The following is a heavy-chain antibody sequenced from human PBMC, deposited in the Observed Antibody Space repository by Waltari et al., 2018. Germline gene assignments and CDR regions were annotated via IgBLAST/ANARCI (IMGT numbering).Heavy chain of an antibody. V-gene: IGHV1-69*10. J-gene: IGHJ6*03. CDR2: IIPILGIA. Sequence: QVQLVQSGAEVKKPGSSVKVSCKASGGTFSSYAISWVRQAPGQGLEWMGGIIPILGIANYAQKFQGRVTITADKSTSTAYMEVGSLRSEDTAVYYCARGGKYSSSPLPIYYYYYYMDVWGKGTTVTVSS. CDR3: ARGGKYSSSPLPIYYYYYYMDV. D-gene: IGHD6-6*01. CDR1: GGTFSSYA.